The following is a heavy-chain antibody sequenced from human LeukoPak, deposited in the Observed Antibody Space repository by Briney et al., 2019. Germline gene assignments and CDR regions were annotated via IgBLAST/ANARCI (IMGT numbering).Heavy chain of an antibody. CDR1: GGSISSSSYY. V-gene: IGHV4-39*01. D-gene: IGHD3-10*01. CDR3: ASTRVLLWFGELLWPLDY. J-gene: IGHJ4*02. CDR2: IYYSGST. Sequence: PSETLSLTCTASGGSISSSSYYWGWIRQPPGKGLEWIGSIYYSGSTYYNPSLKSRVTISVDTSKNQFSLKLSSVTAADTAVYYCASTRVLLWFGELLWPLDYWGQGTLVTVSS.